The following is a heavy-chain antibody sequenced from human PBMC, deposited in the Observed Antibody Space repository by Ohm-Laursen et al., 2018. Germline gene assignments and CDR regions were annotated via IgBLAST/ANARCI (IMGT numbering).Heavy chain of an antibody. J-gene: IGHJ3*02. CDR3: AKDMNYDNSSYSSGGAFDI. D-gene: IGHD3-22*01. Sequence: SLRLSCAASGFTFDDYAMHWVRQAPGKGLEWVSGISWNSGYISYADSVKGRFTISRDNAKNSLYLQMNSLRAEDTALYYCAKDMNYDNSSYSSGGAFDIWGQGTMVTVSS. V-gene: IGHV3-9*01. CDR2: ISWNSGYI. CDR1: GFTFDDYA.